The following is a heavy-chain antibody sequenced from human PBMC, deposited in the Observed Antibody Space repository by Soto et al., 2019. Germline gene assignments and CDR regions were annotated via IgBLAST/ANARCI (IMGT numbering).Heavy chain of an antibody. V-gene: IGHV4-59*01. D-gene: IGHD3-10*01. CDR1: GGSISRYY. Sequence: SETLSLTCTVSGGSISRYYWSWIRQPPGKGLEWIGYMYNTGSTVYNPSFKSRVTISVDTSKNQFSLKLSSVTAADTAVYYCARGITMVRGVINYYYYGMDVWGQGTTVTVSS. J-gene: IGHJ6*02. CDR2: MYNTGST. CDR3: ARGITMVRGVINYYYYGMDV.